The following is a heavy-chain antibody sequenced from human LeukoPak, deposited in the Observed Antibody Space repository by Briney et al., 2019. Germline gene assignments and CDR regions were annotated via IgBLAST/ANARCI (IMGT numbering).Heavy chain of an antibody. CDR1: GFTFSSSE. CDR2: ITGSGAPI. J-gene: IGHJ4*02. CDR3: ARGGDYLDF. Sequence: GGSLRLSCAASGFTFSSSEMNWVRQAPGKGLEWVSYITGSGAPIYYADSVKGRFTISRDNAKNSLYLQMNSLRAEDTAVYYCARGGDYLDFWGQGTLVTVSS. V-gene: IGHV3-48*03.